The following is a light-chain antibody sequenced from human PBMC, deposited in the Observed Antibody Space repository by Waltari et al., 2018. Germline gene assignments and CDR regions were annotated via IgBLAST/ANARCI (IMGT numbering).Light chain of an antibody. J-gene: IGKJ1*01. CDR3: QKYDRLPAT. CDR1: QSVSMF. V-gene: IGKV3-20*01. CDR2: GAS. Sequence: IVLTQSPGPLSLSPGERGTLSCRASQSVSMFLAWYQQKPGQAPRLLIYGASTRATGIPDRFSGSGSGTDFSLTISRLEPEDFAVYYCQKYDRLPATFGQGTKVEIK.